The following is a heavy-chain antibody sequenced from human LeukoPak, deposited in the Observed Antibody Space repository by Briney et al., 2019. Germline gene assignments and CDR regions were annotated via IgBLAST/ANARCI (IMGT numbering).Heavy chain of an antibody. D-gene: IGHD2-21*01. Sequence: SETLSLTCTVSGGSISSYYWSWIRQPPGKGLEWIGYIYYSGSTNYNPSLKSRVTISVDTSKNQFSLKLSSVTAADTAVYYCARYKVWTHRYSSYYYYYGMDVWGQGTTVTVSS. CDR2: IYYSGST. CDR3: ARYKVWTHRYSSYYYYYGMDV. J-gene: IGHJ6*02. V-gene: IGHV4-59*12. CDR1: GGSISSYY.